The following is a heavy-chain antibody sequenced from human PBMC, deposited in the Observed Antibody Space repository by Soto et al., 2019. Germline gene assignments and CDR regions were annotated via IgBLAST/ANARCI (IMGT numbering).Heavy chain of an antibody. V-gene: IGHV4-30-4*01. CDR1: GGSISSGDYY. CDR2: IYYSGST. CDR3: ARMAVAGYYFDY. D-gene: IGHD6-19*01. J-gene: IGHJ4*02. Sequence: SETLSLTCTVSGGSISSGDYYWSWIRQPPGKGLEWIGYIYYSGSTYYNPSLKSRVTISVDTSKNQFSLKLSSVTAADTAVYYCARMAVAGYYFDYWGQGTLVTVSS.